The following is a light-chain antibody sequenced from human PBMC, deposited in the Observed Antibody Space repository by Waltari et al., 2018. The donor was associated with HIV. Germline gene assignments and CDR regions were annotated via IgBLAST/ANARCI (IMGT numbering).Light chain of an antibody. CDR3: CSYAASSTSPMV. J-gene: IGLJ1*01. CDR1: SSDIGIYNV. Sequence: QSALTQPAPVSGSPGQSTTLSCTGTSSDIGIYNVVSWYQQHPNIAPKLLIYEVSKRPSGVSARFSASKSGNTASLTISGLQADDEADYYCCSYAASSTSPMVFGTGTKVTVL. CDR2: EVS. V-gene: IGLV2-23*02.